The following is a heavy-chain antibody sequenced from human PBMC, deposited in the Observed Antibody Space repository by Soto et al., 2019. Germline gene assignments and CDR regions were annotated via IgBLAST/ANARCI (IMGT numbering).Heavy chain of an antibody. CDR2: ISYDGSNK. CDR1: GFTFSSYG. CDR3: ANDYYYYYYMDV. J-gene: IGHJ6*03. Sequence: GGSLRLSCAASGFTFSSYGMHWVRQAPGKGLEWVAIISYDGSNKYYADSVKGRFTISRDNSKNTLYLQMNSLRAEDTAVYYCANDYYYYYYMDVWGKGTTVTVSS. V-gene: IGHV3-30*18.